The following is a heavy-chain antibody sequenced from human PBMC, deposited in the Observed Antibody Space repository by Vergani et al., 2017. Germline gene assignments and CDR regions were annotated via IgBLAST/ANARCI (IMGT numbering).Heavy chain of an antibody. CDR3: ARLSYDTTPYLQGGYDC. CDR1: GFTSSACP. D-gene: IGHD3-22*01. CDR2: ISARYPST. J-gene: IGHJ4*02. Sequence: VQLVESGGGVIQPGGSVRLSCAASGFTSSACPMTWVRQAPGKGLEWVSAISARYPSTYYADSVKGRFTISRDNSKNMLYLQMNSLRAEDTAVYYCARLSYDTTPYLQGGYDCWGQGTLVSVSS. V-gene: IGHV3-23*04.